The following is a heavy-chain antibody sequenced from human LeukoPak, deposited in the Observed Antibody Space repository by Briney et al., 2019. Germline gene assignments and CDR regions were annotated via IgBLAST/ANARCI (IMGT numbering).Heavy chain of an antibody. V-gene: IGHV3-7*01. D-gene: IGHD5-12*01. Sequence: GSLRLSCAASGFTFSSYWMSWVRQAPGKGLEWVANIKQGGSEKYYVDSVKGRFTISRDNAKNSLYLQMNSLRAEDTAVYYCARESVATITDQSFLFDYWGQGTLVTVSS. CDR3: ARESVATITDQSFLFDY. CDR1: GFTFSSYW. J-gene: IGHJ4*02. CDR2: IKQGGSEK.